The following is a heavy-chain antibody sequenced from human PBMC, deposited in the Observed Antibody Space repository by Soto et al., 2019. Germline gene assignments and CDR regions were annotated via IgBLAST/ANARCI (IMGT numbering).Heavy chain of an antibody. Sequence: GGSLRLSCAASGFTFSSYAMSWVRQAPGKGLEWVSAISGSGGSTYYADSVKGRFTISRDNSKNTLYLQMNSLRAEDTAVYYCARVDALMRFGELRLDAFDIWGQGTMVTVSS. CDR1: GFTFSSYA. CDR3: ARVDALMRFGELRLDAFDI. CDR2: ISGSGGST. V-gene: IGHV3-23*01. J-gene: IGHJ3*02. D-gene: IGHD3-10*01.